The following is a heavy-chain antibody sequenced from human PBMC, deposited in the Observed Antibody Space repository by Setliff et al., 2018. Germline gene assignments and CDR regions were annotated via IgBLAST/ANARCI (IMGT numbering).Heavy chain of an antibody. CDR1: GFTFSSYW. CDR3: ARIGGSTTVNLLGLFQTPPDAFDI. J-gene: IGHJ3*02. Sequence: GGSLRLSCAASGFTFSSYWMSWVRQAPGKGLEWVANIKQDGSEKYYVDSVKGRFTISRDNAKNSLYLQMNSLRAEDTAVYYCARIGGSTTVNLLGLFQTPPDAFDIWGQGTMVTVSS. D-gene: IGHD4-17*01. CDR2: IKQDGSEK. V-gene: IGHV3-7*01.